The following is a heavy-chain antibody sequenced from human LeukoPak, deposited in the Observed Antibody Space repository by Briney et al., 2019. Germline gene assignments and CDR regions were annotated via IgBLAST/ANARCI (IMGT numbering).Heavy chain of an antibody. J-gene: IGHJ4*02. CDR2: ISAYNGNT. D-gene: IGHD3-22*01. CDR1: GYTFTSYG. Sequence: ASVKVSCTASGYTFTSYGISWVRQAPGQGLEWMGWISAYNGNTNYAQKLQGRVTMTTDTSTSTAYMELRSLRSDDTAVYYCARAHYYDSSGYVADYWGQGTLVTVSS. CDR3: ARAHYYDSSGYVADY. V-gene: IGHV1-18*01.